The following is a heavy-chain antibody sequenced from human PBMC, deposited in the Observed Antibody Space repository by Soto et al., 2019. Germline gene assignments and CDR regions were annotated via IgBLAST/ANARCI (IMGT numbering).Heavy chain of an antibody. D-gene: IGHD3-22*01. Sequence: EVQLVESGGGLIQPGGSLRLSCAASGFTFSSNDMNWVRQAPRKGLEWVSLIYSSGSTSYADSVKGRFTISRDNSKNTLYLQMSSLRAEDTAVYYCATRPLLPGAPWGQGTMVMVSS. J-gene: IGHJ3*01. CDR2: IYSSGST. CDR3: ATRPLLPGAP. V-gene: IGHV3-53*01. CDR1: GFTFSSND.